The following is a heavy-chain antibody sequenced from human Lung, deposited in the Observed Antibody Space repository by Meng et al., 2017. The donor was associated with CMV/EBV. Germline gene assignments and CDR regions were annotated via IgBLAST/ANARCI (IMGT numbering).Heavy chain of an antibody. CDR2: INPNSGGT. D-gene: IGHD3-3*01. CDR1: GYTFTGYY. J-gene: IGHJ5*02. V-gene: IGHV1-2*02. Sequence: ASVKVSCKASGYTFTGYYMHWVRQAPGQGLEWMGWINPNSGGTNYAQKFQGRVTMTRDTSISTAYMELSRLRSDDTAVYYCARTTYYDFWSGYSNWFDPWGHGTLVTVSS. CDR3: ARTTYYDFWSGYSNWFDP.